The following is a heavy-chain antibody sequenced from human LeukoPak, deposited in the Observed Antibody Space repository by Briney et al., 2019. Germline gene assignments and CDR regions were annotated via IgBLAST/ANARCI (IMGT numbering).Heavy chain of an antibody. CDR2: IYTSGST. Sequence: PSETLSLTCTVSGGSISSGSYYWSWIRQPAGKGLEWIGRIYTSGSTNYNPSLKSRVTISVDTSKNQFSLKLSSVTVADTAVYYCARENGDYPDYWGQGTLVTVSS. D-gene: IGHD2-8*01. CDR3: ARENGDYPDY. J-gene: IGHJ4*02. CDR1: GGSISSGSYY. V-gene: IGHV4-61*02.